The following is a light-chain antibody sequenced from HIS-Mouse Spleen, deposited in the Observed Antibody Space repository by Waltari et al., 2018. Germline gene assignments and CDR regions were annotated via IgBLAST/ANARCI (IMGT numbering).Light chain of an antibody. J-gene: IGLJ2*01. CDR3: YSTDSSGNHRV. V-gene: IGLV3-10*01. CDR2: EDS. Sequence: SYDLTQPPSVSVSPVQTARITCSGDALPKKYAYWYQQKSGQAPVLVIYEDSKRPSGIPERFSGSSSGTMATLTISGAQVEDEADYYCYSTDSSGNHRVFGGGTKLTVL. CDR1: ALPKKY.